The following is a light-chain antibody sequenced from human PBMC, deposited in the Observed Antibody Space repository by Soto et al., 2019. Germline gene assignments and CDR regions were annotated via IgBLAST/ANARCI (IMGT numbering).Light chain of an antibody. V-gene: IGKV3-20*01. J-gene: IGKJ2*01. Sequence: DIVLTKSPGTLSLSPGERATLSCRASQSVNSNYLAWYQQKPGQAPRLLIFGESTRATGISDRFRGSGSGTDFTLTINRLEPEDFAVYYCQQYGRTFGQGTKLEIK. CDR3: QQYGRT. CDR2: GES. CDR1: QSVNSNY.